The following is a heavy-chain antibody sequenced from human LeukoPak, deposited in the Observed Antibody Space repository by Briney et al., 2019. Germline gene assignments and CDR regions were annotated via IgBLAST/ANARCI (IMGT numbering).Heavy chain of an antibody. CDR2: IYSSGST. J-gene: IGHJ4*02. CDR1: GGSISSYY. CDR3: ARDLGGEEFDY. V-gene: IGHV4-4*07. D-gene: IGHD3-16*01. Sequence: SETLSLTCAVSGGSISSYYWAWMRRAAGEGLEWIGRIYSSGSTDYSPSLQSRVSMSVDTSKNQFSLKLTSVTAADTAVYYCARDLGGEEFDYWGQGTLVTVSS.